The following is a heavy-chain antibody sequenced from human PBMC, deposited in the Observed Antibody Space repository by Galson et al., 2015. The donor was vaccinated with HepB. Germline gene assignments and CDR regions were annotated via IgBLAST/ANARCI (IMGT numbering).Heavy chain of an antibody. Sequence: SVKVSCKASGGTFSSYAISWVQQAPGQGLEWMGGIIPIFGTANYAQKFQGRVTITADESTSTAYMELSSLRSEDTAVYYCAREAAAGNDETYYYYYYMDVWGKGTTVTVSS. CDR3: AREAAAGNDETYYYYYYMDV. D-gene: IGHD6-13*01. CDR1: GGTFSSYA. CDR2: IIPIFGTA. J-gene: IGHJ6*03. V-gene: IGHV1-69*13.